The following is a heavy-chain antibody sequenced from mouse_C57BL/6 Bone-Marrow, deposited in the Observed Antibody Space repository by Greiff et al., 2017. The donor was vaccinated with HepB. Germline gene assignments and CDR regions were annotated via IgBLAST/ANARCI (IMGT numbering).Heavy chain of an antibody. V-gene: IGHV14-4*01. Sequence: VQLQQSGAELVRPGASVKLSCTASGFNIKDDYMHWVKQRPEQGLEWIGWIDPENGDTEYASEFQGKATITADTSSNTAYLQLSSLTSEDTAVYYCTTPWDYGSRYGAWFAYWGQGTRVTVSA. CDR3: TTPWDYGSRYGAWFAY. D-gene: IGHD1-1*01. CDR1: GFNIKDDY. J-gene: IGHJ3*01. CDR2: IDPENGDT.